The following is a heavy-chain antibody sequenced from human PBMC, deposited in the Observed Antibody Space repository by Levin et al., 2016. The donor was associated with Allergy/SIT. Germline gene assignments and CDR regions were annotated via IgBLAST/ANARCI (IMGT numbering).Heavy chain of an antibody. D-gene: IGHD4-17*01. V-gene: IGHV3-21*01. Sequence: WIRQPPGKGLEWVSSISSSSSYIYYADSVKGRFTISRDNAKNSLYLQMNSLRAEDTAVYYCAKDLYGDYDYWGQGTLVTVSS. CDR3: AKDLYGDYDY. CDR2: ISSSSSYI. J-gene: IGHJ4*02.